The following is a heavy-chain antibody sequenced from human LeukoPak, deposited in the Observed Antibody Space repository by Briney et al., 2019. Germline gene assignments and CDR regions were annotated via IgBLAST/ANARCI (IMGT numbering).Heavy chain of an antibody. V-gene: IGHV6-1*01. Sequence: SQTLSLTCAISGDSVSSNSVTWNWIRQSPSRGLEWLGRTYCRSTWYNDYAVSVRGRITVNPDTSKNQFSLHLNSVTPEDTAVYYCARRLTQYDCFDPWGQGILVIVSS. D-gene: IGHD2-2*01. CDR1: GDSVSSNSVT. J-gene: IGHJ5*02. CDR3: ARRLTQYDCFDP. CDR2: TYCRSTWYN.